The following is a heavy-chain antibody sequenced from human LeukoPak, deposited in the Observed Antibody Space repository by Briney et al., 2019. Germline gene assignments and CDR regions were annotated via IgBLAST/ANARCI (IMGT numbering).Heavy chain of an antibody. CDR3: AKDIYLGSGIPPRGLDS. D-gene: IGHD3-10*01. J-gene: IGHJ5*01. Sequence: GGSLRLSCAASGFTFDDYAMHWVRQAPGKGLEWVSGISWNSGSIGYADSVKGRFTISRDNAKNSLYLQMNSLRAEDTALYYCAKDIYLGSGIPPRGLDSWGQGTLVTVSS. V-gene: IGHV3-9*01. CDR2: ISWNSGSI. CDR1: GFTFDDYA.